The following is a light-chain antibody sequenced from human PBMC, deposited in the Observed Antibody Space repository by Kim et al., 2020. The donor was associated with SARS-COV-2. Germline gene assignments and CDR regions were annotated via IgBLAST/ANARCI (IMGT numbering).Light chain of an antibody. V-gene: IGKV3-11*01. CDR3: QQRSNWLT. CDR1: QSVRSY. Sequence: LSLSPGERATLSCRASQSVRSYLAWYQQKPGQAPRLLIYDSSNRATGIPARFTGSGSGTDFTLTISSLEPEDFAVYYCQQRSNWLTFGGGTKVEI. J-gene: IGKJ4*01. CDR2: DSS.